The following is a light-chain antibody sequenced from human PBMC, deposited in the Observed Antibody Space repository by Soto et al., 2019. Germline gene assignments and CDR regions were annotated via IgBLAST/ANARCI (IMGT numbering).Light chain of an antibody. CDR2: AAS. V-gene: IGKV1-39*01. CDR3: QQSHRYPLI. Sequence: DLQIAPSPCTLSSCVRDKVAITRRASQSISSYLNWYQQKPGKAPKLLIYAASSLQSGVPSRFSGSGSGTDFTLTVNSLQPEDFGIYYCQQSHRYPLIFGPGTKVDI. J-gene: IGKJ3*01. CDR1: QSISSY.